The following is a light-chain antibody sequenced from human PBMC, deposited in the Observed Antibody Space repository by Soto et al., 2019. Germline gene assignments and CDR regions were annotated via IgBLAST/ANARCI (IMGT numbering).Light chain of an antibody. CDR1: QAIGDY. V-gene: IGKV1-27*01. CDR3: QQCSAWPQT. CDR2: GAS. Sequence: DIQMTQSPSSLSASVGDRVTIGCRASQAIGDYLAWYQQKAGKIPRLLIYGASTLQSGVPSRFSGSGSGTDFALTISSLQPEDVAVYYCQQCSAWPQTFGQGTKLEIK. J-gene: IGKJ2*01.